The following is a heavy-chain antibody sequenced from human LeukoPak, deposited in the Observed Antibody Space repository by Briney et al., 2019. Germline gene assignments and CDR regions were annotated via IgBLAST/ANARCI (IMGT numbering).Heavy chain of an antibody. Sequence: SDTLSLTCTVSGRSIRSGSYYWSWIRQPAGKGLEWIGRIYTSGSTNYNPSLKSRVTISVDTSKNQFSLKLSSVTAADTAVYYCARDDRYGDFHLVWGKGTTVTVSS. J-gene: IGHJ6*04. V-gene: IGHV4-61*02. CDR2: IYTSGST. D-gene: IGHD4-17*01. CDR1: GRSIRSGSYY. CDR3: ARDDRYGDFHLV.